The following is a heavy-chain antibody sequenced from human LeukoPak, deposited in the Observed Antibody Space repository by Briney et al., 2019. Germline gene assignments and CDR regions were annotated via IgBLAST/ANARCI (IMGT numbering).Heavy chain of an antibody. CDR2: IYYSGNT. CDR1: GGSISTYS. J-gene: IGHJ4*02. D-gene: IGHD3-9*01. CDR3: ARVRLVGYDILTGYYSFDY. Sequence: KPSETLSLICTVSGGSISTYSWSWIRQPPGKGLEWIGYIYYSGNTNYNPSLKSRVTISVDTSKNQFSLKLRSVTAADTAVYYCARVRLVGYDILTGYYSFDYRGQGTLVTVSS. V-gene: IGHV4-59*01.